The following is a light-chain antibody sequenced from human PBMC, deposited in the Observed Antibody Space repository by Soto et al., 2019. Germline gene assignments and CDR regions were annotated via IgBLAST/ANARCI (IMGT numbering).Light chain of an antibody. V-gene: IGKV2-30*02. J-gene: IGKJ5*01. CDR2: KVS. CDR3: LQGTYWPT. CDR1: QSLLHSDGNTY. Sequence: DIVLTQSPVSLPVTLGQPASISCRSSQSLLHSDGNTYLTWFQQRPGQSPRRLFHKVSNRDSGVADRFSGSGSGTDFTLKISRVEAEDVAIYFCLQGTYWPTFGQGTRLEIK.